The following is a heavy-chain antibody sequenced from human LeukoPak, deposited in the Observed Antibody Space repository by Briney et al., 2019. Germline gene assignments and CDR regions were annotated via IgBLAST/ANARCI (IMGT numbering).Heavy chain of an antibody. Sequence: RGSLRPSCAASGFTFSSYSMNWVRQAPGKGLEWVSYISSSSSTIYYADSVKGRFTISRDNAKNSLYLQMNSLRAEDTAVYYCARDRGTTVTSLFDYWGQGTLVTVSS. CDR3: ARDRGTTVTSLFDY. CDR1: GFTFSSYS. CDR2: ISSSSSTI. V-gene: IGHV3-48*01. J-gene: IGHJ4*02. D-gene: IGHD4-17*01.